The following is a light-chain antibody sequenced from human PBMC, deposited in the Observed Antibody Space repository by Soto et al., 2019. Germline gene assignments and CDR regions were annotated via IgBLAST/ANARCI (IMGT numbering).Light chain of an antibody. CDR1: QSISTD. J-gene: IGKJ1*01. Sequence: QMTQSPSSLSASVGDRVTITCRASQSISTDLNWYQHKPGKAPKVLINGASRLHTGVPSRFSGSGSGTDFTLTISSLQPEDFATYFCQQKYRLPRTFGQGNKVEIK. CDR2: GAS. V-gene: IGKV1-39*01. CDR3: QQKYRLPRT.